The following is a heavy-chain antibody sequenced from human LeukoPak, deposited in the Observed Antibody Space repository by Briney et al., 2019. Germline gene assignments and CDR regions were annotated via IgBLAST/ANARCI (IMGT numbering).Heavy chain of an antibody. V-gene: IGHV4-34*01. J-gene: IGHJ4*02. CDR2: INHSGST. D-gene: IGHD5-24*01. CDR1: GFTFSSYS. Sequence: GSRRLSCAASGFTFSSYSMTWVRQPPGKGLEWIGEINHSGSTNYNPSLKSRVTISVDTSKNQFSLKLSSVTAADTAVYYCARGDGYNLFWGQGTLVTVSS. CDR3: ARGDGYNLF.